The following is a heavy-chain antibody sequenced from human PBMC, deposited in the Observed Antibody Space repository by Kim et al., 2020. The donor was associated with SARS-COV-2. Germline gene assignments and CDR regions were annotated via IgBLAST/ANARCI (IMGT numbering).Heavy chain of an antibody. CDR1: GGSVSSGSYY. D-gene: IGHD2-2*02. CDR2: IYYSGST. V-gene: IGHV4-61*01. J-gene: IGHJ3*02. Sequence: SETLSLTCTVSGGSVSSGSYYWSWIRQPPGKGLEWIGYIYYSGSTNYNPSLKSRVTISVDTSKNQFSLKLSSVTAADTAVYYCARGIVVVPAAIPHDAFDIWGQGTMVTVSS. CDR3: ARGIVVVPAAIPHDAFDI.